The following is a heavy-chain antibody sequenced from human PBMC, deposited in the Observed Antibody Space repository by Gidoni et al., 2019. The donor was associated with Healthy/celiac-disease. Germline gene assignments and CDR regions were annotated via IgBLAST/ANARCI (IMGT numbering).Heavy chain of an antibody. Sequence: QVQLQQWGAGLLKPSETLSLTCAVYGGSFSGYYWSWIRQPPGKGLEWIGEINHSGSTNYNPSLKSRVTISVDTSKNQFSLKLSSVTAADTAVYYCARGLWFRELYLWGQGTLVTVSS. V-gene: IGHV4-34*01. CDR2: INHSGST. CDR1: GGSFSGYY. J-gene: IGHJ4*02. CDR3: ARGLWFRELYL. D-gene: IGHD3-10*01.